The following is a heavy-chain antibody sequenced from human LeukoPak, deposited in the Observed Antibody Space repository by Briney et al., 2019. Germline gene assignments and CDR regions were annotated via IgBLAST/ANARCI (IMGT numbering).Heavy chain of an antibody. Sequence: SETLSLTCTVSGGSISSYYWSWIRQPPGKGLEWIGYIYCSGSTNYNPSLKSRVTISVDTSKNQFSPKLSSVTAADTAVYYCAREDLETNYGDYDQDRFYFDYWGQGTLVTVSS. D-gene: IGHD4-17*01. J-gene: IGHJ4*02. CDR3: AREDLETNYGDYDQDRFYFDY. V-gene: IGHV4-59*01. CDR1: GGSISSYY. CDR2: IYCSGST.